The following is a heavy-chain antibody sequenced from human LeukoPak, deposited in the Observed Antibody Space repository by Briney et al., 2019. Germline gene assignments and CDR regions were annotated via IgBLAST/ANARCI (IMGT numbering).Heavy chain of an antibody. CDR3: ARDQGYCSGGSCRESY. Sequence: SETLSLTCAVYGGSSSGYYWSWIREPPGKGLEWIGEINDSGSTNYNPSLKSRVTISVDTSKNQFSLKLSSVTAADTAVYYCARDQGYCSGGSCRESYWGQGTLVTVS. V-gene: IGHV4-34*01. CDR2: INDSGST. CDR1: GGSSSGYY. J-gene: IGHJ4*02. D-gene: IGHD2-15*01.